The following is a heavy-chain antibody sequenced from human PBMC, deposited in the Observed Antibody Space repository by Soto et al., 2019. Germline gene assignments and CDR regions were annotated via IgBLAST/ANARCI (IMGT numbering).Heavy chain of an antibody. CDR2: IIPIFGTA. J-gene: IGHJ4*02. Sequence: SVKVSCKASGGTFSSYAISWVRQAPGQGLEWMGGIIPIFGTANYAQKFQGRVTITADKSTSTPYMELSSLRSEDTAVYYCARGCSSTSCYNPIAPSDYWGQGTLVTVSS. V-gene: IGHV1-69*06. D-gene: IGHD2-2*02. CDR3: ARGCSSTSCYNPIAPSDY. CDR1: GGTFSSYA.